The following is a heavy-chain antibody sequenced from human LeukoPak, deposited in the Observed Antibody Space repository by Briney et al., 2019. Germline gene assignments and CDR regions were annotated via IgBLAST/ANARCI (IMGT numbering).Heavy chain of an antibody. Sequence: GESLKISCKASGYSLINHWIGWVRQLPGKGLDWMGIIYPGNADATYSPSFQGQVTISADKSTTTVYLQWSSLKASDTAMYYCARQGSYDNSGYSFDYWGQGTLVTVSS. CDR3: ARQGSYDNSGYSFDY. D-gene: IGHD3-22*01. V-gene: IGHV5-51*01. CDR1: GYSLINHW. J-gene: IGHJ4*02. CDR2: IYPGNADA.